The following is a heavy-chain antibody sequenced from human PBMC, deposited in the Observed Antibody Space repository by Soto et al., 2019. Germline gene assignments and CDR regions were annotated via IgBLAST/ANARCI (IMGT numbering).Heavy chain of an antibody. D-gene: IGHD3-10*01. CDR2: IYYSGST. CDR1: GGSISSSSYY. Sequence: QLQLQESGPGLVKPSETLSLTCTVSGGSISSSSYYWGWIHQPPGKGLEWIGSIYYSGSTYYNPSLKSRVTISVDTSKNQFSLKLSSVTAADTAVYYCARALNYYGSGSYYWFDPWGQGTLVTVSS. J-gene: IGHJ5*02. CDR3: ARALNYYGSGSYYWFDP. V-gene: IGHV4-39*01.